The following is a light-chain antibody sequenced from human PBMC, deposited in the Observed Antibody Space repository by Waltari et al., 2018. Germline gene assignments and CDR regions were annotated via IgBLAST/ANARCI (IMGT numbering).Light chain of an antibody. J-gene: IGLJ7*01. CDR3: CSYAGSYTFV. CDR1: SSDVGSYNF. V-gene: IGLV2-11*01. Sequence: QSALTQPRSVSGSPGQSVTISCSGPSSDVGSYNFFSWYQQHPGNAPKLLIYDVVKRPSGVPDRFSGSKSGNTASLTISGLQTEDESDYYCCSYAGSYTFVFGGGTQLTVL. CDR2: DVV.